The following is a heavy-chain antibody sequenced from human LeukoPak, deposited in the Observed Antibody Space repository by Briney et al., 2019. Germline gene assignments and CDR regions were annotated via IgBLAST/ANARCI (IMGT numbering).Heavy chain of an antibody. CDR3: ARDQFEVRGVHTYNWFDP. Sequence: SETLSLTCAVYGGSFSDYYWSWIRQPPGKGLEYIGEINHSGSTNYNPSLKSRVTISVDTSKNQFSLKLSSVTAADTAVYYCARDQFEVRGVHTYNWFDPWGQGTLVTVSS. J-gene: IGHJ5*02. CDR2: INHSGST. CDR1: GGSFSDYY. V-gene: IGHV4-34*01. D-gene: IGHD3-10*01.